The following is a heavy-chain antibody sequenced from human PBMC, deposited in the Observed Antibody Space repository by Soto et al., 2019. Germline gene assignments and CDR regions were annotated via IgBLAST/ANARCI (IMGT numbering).Heavy chain of an antibody. CDR2: IIPILGIA. V-gene: IGHV1-69*02. CDR3: ESYCSGGSCYLDPSYSTDV. D-gene: IGHD2-15*01. Sequence: SVKVSCKASGGTFSSYTISWVRQAPGQGLEWMGRIIPILGIANYAQKFQGRVTITADKSTSTAYMELSSLRSEDTAVYYCESYCSGGSCYLDPSYSTDVWCKGTTVTLAS. CDR1: GGTFSSYT. J-gene: IGHJ6*03.